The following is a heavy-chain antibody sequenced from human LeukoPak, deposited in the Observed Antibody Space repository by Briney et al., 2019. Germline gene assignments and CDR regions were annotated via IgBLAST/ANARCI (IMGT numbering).Heavy chain of an antibody. V-gene: IGHV4-34*01. CDR3: ARAGVRERYCSSTGCHLRGAFDI. Sequence: PSETLSLTCAVYGGSFSGYYWSWIRQPPGKGLEWIGEINHSGSTNYNPSLKSRVTISVDTSKNQFSLKLSSVTAADTAVYYCARAGVRERYCSSTGCHLRGAFDIWGQGTMVTVSS. D-gene: IGHD2-2*01. CDR1: GGSFSGYY. J-gene: IGHJ3*02. CDR2: INHSGST.